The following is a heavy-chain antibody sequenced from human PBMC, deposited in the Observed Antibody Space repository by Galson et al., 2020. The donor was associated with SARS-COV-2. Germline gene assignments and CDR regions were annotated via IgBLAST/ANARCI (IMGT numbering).Heavy chain of an antibody. V-gene: IGHV3-15*01. CDR2: IKSKTDGGTT. CDR1: GFTFSNAW. Sequence: GESLKISCAASGFTFSNAWMSWVRQAPGKGLEWVGRIKSKTDGGTTDYAAPVKGRFTISRDDSKNTLYLQMNSLKTEDTAVYYCTTGLAVALSFPDYWGQGTLVTVSS. CDR3: TTGLAVALSFPDY. J-gene: IGHJ4*02. D-gene: IGHD6-19*01.